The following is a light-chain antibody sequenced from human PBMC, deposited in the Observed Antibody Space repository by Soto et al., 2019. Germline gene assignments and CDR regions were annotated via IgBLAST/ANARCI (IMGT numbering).Light chain of an antibody. CDR1: QSVSSNY. Sequence: EIVLTQSPGTLSLSPGERATLSCRASQSVSSNYLAWYQQKPGQAPRLLIYGASIRATGIPDRFSGSGSGTDFTLTISRLEPEEFAVYSCEQYGSSPLTFGGGTKVEIK. V-gene: IGKV3-20*01. J-gene: IGKJ4*01. CDR2: GAS. CDR3: EQYGSSPLT.